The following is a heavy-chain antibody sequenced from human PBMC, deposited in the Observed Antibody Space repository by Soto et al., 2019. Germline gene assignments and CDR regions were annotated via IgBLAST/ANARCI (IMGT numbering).Heavy chain of an antibody. Sequence: DVQLVESGGGLVRPGGSLRLPGTAFGLPFMPTGMHWVPKAPGKGLVWVSRIDPDGSSRSYADSVKGRFTISRDNAKNTLYLQMNTLRAEDTAVYYCARGRSWGADYWGQGTLLSVSS. CDR3: ARGRSWGADY. CDR2: IDPDGSSR. J-gene: IGHJ4*02. V-gene: IGHV3-74*01. D-gene: IGHD7-27*01. CDR1: GLPFMPTG.